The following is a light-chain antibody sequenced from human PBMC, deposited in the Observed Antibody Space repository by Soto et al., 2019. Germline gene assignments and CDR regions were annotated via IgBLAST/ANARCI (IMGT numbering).Light chain of an antibody. J-gene: IGKJ1*01. CDR1: QTVSSSY. CDR3: QQYGSSSWT. V-gene: IGKV3-20*01. CDR2: GAS. Sequence: DIVLTQSPGTLSLSPGESATRSCRASQTVSSSYLAWYQQKPGQAPRLLIYGASSRATGIPDRFSGSGSGTAFTLTISRLEPEDFAVYYCQQYGSSSWTFGQGTKVDIK.